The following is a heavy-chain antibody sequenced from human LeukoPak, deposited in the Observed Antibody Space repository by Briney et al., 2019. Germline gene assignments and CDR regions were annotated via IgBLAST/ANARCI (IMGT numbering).Heavy chain of an antibody. CDR2: IRSKANSYAT. CDR3: ANRNSSGSTY. D-gene: IGHD6-19*01. Sequence: GGSLRLSCAASGFTFSGSAMHWVRQASGKGLEWVGRIRSKANSYATAYAASVKGRFTISRDDSKNTAYLQMNSLKTEDTAVYYCANRNSSGSTYWGQGTLVTVSS. CDR1: GFTFSGSA. V-gene: IGHV3-73*01. J-gene: IGHJ4*02.